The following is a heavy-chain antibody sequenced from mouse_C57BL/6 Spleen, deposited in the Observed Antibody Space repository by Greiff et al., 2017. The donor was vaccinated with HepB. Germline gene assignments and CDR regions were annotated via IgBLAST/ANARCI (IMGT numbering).Heavy chain of an antibody. CDR2: IFPGSGST. CDR3: ARRPDGYYWFAY. Sequence: VQVVESGPELVKPGASVKISCKASGYTFTDYYINWVKQRPGQGLEWIGWIFPGSGSTYYNEKFKGKATLTVDKSSSTAYMLLSSLTSEDSAVYFCARRPDGYYWFAYWGQGTLVTVSA. D-gene: IGHD2-3*01. V-gene: IGHV1-75*01. J-gene: IGHJ3*01. CDR1: GYTFTDYY.